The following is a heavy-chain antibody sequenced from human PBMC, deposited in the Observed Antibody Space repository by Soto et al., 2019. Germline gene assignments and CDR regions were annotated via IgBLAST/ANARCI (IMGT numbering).Heavy chain of an antibody. CDR2: IYHNGRT. Sequence: PSETLSLTCAVSGYSISSGYYWGWVRQPPRQGPEWIGTIYHNGRTYYNPSLNSRVTMSVDTSKNQFSLRLSSVTAADTAVYYCARGDRRTPQYCSGGSCYPFDPWGQGTLVTVS. CDR1: GYSISSGYY. V-gene: IGHV4-38-2*01. J-gene: IGHJ5*02. D-gene: IGHD2-15*01. CDR3: ARGDRRTPQYCSGGSCYPFDP.